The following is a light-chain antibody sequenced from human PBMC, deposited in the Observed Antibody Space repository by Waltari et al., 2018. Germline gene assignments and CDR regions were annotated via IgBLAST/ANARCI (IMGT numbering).Light chain of an antibody. CDR1: TSDVGNYNL. V-gene: IGLV2-23*02. Sequence: QSALTQPASVSGSPGQSITISCTGTTSDVGNYNLVSWYHQHPGKAPKPMIYDVSKRPSGVSYGFSGSKSGNTASLTSSGIQAEDEADYYCCSYAGSSTWVFGGGTKLTVL. CDR2: DVS. J-gene: IGLJ3*02. CDR3: CSYAGSSTWV.